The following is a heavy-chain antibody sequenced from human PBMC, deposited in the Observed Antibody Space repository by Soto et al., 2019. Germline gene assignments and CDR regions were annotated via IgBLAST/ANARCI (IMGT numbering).Heavy chain of an antibody. V-gene: IGHV1-3*01. CDR3: ARRRAHRSVYYYGMDV. J-gene: IGHJ6*02. Sequence: QAQLVQSGAEVKKPGASVKISCKASGYTFTSHAMHWVRQAPGQRPEWLGWINAGTGNTRYSQKSEDRVSISMDTSANKPYMEMNSLTSEDTAVYYCARRRAHRSVYYYGMDVWGQGTTVTVS. CDR2: INAGTGNT. CDR1: GYTFTSHA.